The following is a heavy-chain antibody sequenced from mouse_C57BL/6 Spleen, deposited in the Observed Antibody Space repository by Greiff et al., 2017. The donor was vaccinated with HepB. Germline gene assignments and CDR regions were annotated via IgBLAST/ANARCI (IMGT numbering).Heavy chain of an antibody. CDR1: GYTFTDYE. CDR3: TRGVYYLDY. Sequence: QVQLQQSGAELVRPGASVTLSCKASGYTFTDYEMHWVKQTPVHGLEWIGAIDPETGGTAYNQKFKGKAILTADKSSSTAYMELRSLTSEDSAVYYCTRGVYYLDYWGQGTTLTVSS. D-gene: IGHD1-1*02. CDR2: IDPETGGT. V-gene: IGHV1-15*01. J-gene: IGHJ2*01.